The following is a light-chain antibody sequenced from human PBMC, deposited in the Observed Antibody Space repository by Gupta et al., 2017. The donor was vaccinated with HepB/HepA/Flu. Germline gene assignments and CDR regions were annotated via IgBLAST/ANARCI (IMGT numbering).Light chain of an antibody. CDR1: QSLWDSDDGNTY. V-gene: IGKV2-40*01. Sequence: DIVMTQTPLSLPVTPGEPASISCRSSQSLWDSDDGNTYLDWYLQKPGQSPQLLIYTISYRASGVTDRFRGRGSGNDFTLKNSRGVAEDVGGYYCRQRREFPAYTFGQGTNLEIK. J-gene: IGKJ2*01. CDR2: TIS. CDR3: RQRREFPAYT.